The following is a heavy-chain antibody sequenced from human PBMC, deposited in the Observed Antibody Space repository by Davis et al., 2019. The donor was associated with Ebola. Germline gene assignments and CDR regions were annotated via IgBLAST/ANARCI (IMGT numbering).Heavy chain of an antibody. V-gene: IGHV3-23*01. D-gene: IGHD2-2*02. CDR2: IGGSGDTA. J-gene: IGHJ4*02. Sequence: GESLKISCVASGFRFSSYVMGWVRQAPGKGLEWVSRIGGSGDTADYGDSVRGRFTISRDNSNNTLYLQMNSLRVEDTARYYCAKASWGPAARPLLDSWGQGTLVTVSS. CDR1: GFRFSSYV. CDR3: AKASWGPAARPLLDS.